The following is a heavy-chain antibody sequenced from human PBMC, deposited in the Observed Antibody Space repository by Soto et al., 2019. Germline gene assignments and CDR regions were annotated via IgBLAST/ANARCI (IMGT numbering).Heavy chain of an antibody. Sequence: PGGSLRLCCAASGFTFSSYGMHWVRQAPGKGLEWVAVISYDGSNKYYADSVKGRFTISRDNSKNTLYLQMNSLRAEDTAVYYCAKDQVGSGMFYYYMDVWGKGTTVTVS. J-gene: IGHJ6*03. CDR3: AKDQVGSGMFYYYMDV. CDR1: GFTFSSYG. CDR2: ISYDGSNK. D-gene: IGHD1-26*01. V-gene: IGHV3-30*18.